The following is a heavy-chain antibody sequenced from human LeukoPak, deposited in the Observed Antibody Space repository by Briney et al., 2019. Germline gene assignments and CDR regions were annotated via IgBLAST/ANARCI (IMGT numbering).Heavy chain of an antibody. V-gene: IGHV4-34*01. CDR2: INHSGST. CDR3: ARVVEGYCSSTSCYKRYYYYYMDV. J-gene: IGHJ6*03. D-gene: IGHD2-2*02. CDR1: GGSFSGYY. Sequence: SETLSLTCAVYGGSFSGYYWSWLRQPPGKGLEWIGEINHSGSTNYNPSLKSRVTISVDTSKNQFSLKLSSVTAADTAVYYCARVVEGYCSSTSCYKRYYYYYMDVWGKGTTVTVSS.